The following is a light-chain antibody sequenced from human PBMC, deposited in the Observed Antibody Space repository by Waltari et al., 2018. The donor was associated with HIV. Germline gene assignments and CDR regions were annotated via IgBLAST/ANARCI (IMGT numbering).Light chain of an antibody. CDR3: TSYAGINPVA. J-gene: IGLJ2*01. Sequence: QSALTQPPSASGSPGQSVTISCTGTSSDVGRYDYVYWYQPHPGKAPKLLIYEVNKRPAGVPDRVAGSKSGNTASLTVAGLQAEDEAEYSCTSYAGINPVAFGGGTKLTVL. CDR1: SSDVGRYDY. CDR2: EVN. V-gene: IGLV2-8*01.